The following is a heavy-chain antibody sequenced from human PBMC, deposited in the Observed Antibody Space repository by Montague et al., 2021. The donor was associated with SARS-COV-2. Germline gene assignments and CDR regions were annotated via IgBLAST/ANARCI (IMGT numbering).Heavy chain of an antibody. CDR3: ARWYYGSGSYPH. V-gene: IGHV4-34*01. CDR2: INRSGST. CDR1: AGSFSGYS. D-gene: IGHD3-10*01. Sequence: SETLSLTCAVYAGSFSGYSWSWIHQPPGKGLEWIGEINRSGSTNYNPSHKSRVTISVDTSENQFSLRLSSVTAADTAVYYCARWYYGSGSYPHWGQGTLVTVSA. J-gene: IGHJ4*02.